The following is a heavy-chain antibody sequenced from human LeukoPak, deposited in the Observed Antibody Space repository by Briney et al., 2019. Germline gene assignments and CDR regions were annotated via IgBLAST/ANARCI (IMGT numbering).Heavy chain of an antibody. CDR3: ARATVGFGEFHMDV. Sequence: PSETLSLTCAVSGGSISSSTYHWGWIRQPPGKGLEWIGSIYYSGTTYYNPSLKSRVTISVDTSKNQFSLKLSSVTAADTAVYYCARATVGFGEFHMDVWGKGTTVTISS. CDR2: IYYSGTT. V-gene: IGHV4-39*07. J-gene: IGHJ6*03. D-gene: IGHD3-10*01. CDR1: GGSISSSTYH.